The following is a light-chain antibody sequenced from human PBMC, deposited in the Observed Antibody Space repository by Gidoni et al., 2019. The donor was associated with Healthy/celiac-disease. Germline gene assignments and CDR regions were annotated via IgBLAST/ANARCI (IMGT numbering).Light chain of an antibody. CDR1: QSVSSN. CDR2: CAS. J-gene: IGKJ3*01. Sequence: DIVMTQSPATLSVSPGERATLTCRASQSVSSNLAWYQQKPGQAPRLLIYCASTRATGIPARFSGSGSGTDFTLTISSLQSEDFAVYYCQQYNNWLIFTFGPGTKVDIK. CDR3: QQYNNWLIFT. V-gene: IGKV3-15*01.